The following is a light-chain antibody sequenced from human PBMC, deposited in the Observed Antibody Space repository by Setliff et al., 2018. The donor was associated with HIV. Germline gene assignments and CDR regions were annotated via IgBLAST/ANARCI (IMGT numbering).Light chain of an antibody. CDR3: QQYNNWPPFT. V-gene: IGKV3-15*01. J-gene: IGKJ3*01. CDR2: GAS. Sequence: TLSVSPGERATLSCRASQSVNSNVAWYQQKLGQAPRLLIYGASTRATGIPGRFSGSGSGTEFTLTISNLQSEDFAVYYCQQYNNWPPFTFGPGTKVDIK. CDR1: QSVNSN.